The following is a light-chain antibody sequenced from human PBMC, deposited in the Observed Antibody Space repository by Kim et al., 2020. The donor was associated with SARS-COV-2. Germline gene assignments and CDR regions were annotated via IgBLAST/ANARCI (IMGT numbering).Light chain of an antibody. CDR1: QNIASY. CDR3: QQGYSPPWT. V-gene: IGKV1-39*01. J-gene: IGKJ1*01. CDR2: AST. Sequence: DIQMTQSPSSLSSSVGDRVTISCRASQNIASYVNWFQEKPGSAPKLLIYASTSLQTGVPPRFRGSGSGTGFTLTITSLQPEDYGTYYWQQGYSPPWTFGQGTKVEVK.